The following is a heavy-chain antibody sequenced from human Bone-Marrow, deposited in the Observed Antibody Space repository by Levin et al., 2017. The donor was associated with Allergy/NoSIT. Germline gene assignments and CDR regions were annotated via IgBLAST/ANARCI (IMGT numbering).Heavy chain of an antibody. CDR1: GYSISSGYY. D-gene: IGHD6-19*01. J-gene: IGHJ5*02. V-gene: IGHV4-38-2*02. Sequence: PSETLSLTCAVSGYSISSGYYWGWIRQPPGKGLEWIGSIYHSGSTYYNPSLKSRVTISVDTSKNQFSLKLSSVTAADTAVYYCARDGYSSGWYEGWFDPWGQGTLVTVSS. CDR2: IYHSGST. CDR3: ARDGYSSGWYEGWFDP.